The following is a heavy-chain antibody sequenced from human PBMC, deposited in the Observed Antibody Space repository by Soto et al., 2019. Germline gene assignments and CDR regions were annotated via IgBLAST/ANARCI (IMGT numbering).Heavy chain of an antibody. CDR2: IYHSGST. CDR1: GGSISSSNW. Sequence: QVQLQESGPGLVKPSGTLSLTCAVSGGSISSSNWWSWVRQPPGKGLEWIGEIYHSGSTNYNPSRKSRVTTSVDKSKTRFSLKLSSVPAADTAVYYCACIHDYGDWDWFDPWGQGTLVTVSS. D-gene: IGHD4-17*01. J-gene: IGHJ5*02. V-gene: IGHV4-4*02. CDR3: ACIHDYGDWDWFDP.